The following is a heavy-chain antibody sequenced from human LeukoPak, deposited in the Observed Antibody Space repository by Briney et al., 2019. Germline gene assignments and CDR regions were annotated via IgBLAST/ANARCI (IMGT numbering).Heavy chain of an antibody. D-gene: IGHD3-16*01. V-gene: IGHV1-69*05. Sequence: XVKVSCKGSGGTFSSYASSWVRQAPGQGREWMGGVITMVGKENYAKKFKGRVTINTDKTKRRAYMELSSLRSEDTAVYYCARDEAPTALGVWGQGTLVTVSS. CDR1: GGTFSSYA. CDR2: VITMVGKE. CDR3: ARDEAPTALGV. J-gene: IGHJ4*02.